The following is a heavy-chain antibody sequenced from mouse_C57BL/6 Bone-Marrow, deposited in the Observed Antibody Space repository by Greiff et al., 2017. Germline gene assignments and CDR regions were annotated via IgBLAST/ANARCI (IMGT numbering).Heavy chain of an antibody. Sequence: VKLVESGPELVKPGASVKISCKASGYAFSSSWMNWVKQRPGKGLEWIGRIYPGDGDTNYNGKFKGKATLTADKSSSTAYMQLSSLTSEDSAVYFCARYDYGSSYDYAMDYWGQGTSVTVSS. V-gene: IGHV1-82*01. D-gene: IGHD1-1*01. CDR2: IYPGDGDT. CDR3: ARYDYGSSYDYAMDY. J-gene: IGHJ4*01. CDR1: GYAFSSSW.